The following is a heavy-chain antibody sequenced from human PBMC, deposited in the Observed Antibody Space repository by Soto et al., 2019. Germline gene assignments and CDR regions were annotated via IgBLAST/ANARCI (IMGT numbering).Heavy chain of an antibody. V-gene: IGHV6-1*01. CDR2: TYYRSRFFS. Sequence: SQTLSLTCAISGDSVSSYSAAWNWIRQSPSGGLEWLGRTYYRSRFFSDYAESVKSRITINPDTSKNQFSLQLNSVTPEDTAVYYCARDYDILTGSYGMDVWGQGTTVTVS. CDR3: ARDYDILTGSYGMDV. CDR1: GDSVSSYSAA. J-gene: IGHJ6*02. D-gene: IGHD3-9*01.